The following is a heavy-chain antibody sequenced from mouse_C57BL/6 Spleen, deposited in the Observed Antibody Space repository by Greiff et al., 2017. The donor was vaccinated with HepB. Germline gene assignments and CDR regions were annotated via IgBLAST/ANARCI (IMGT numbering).Heavy chain of an antibody. CDR2: ISSGGSYT. D-gene: IGHD4-1*01. CDR1: GFTFSSYG. CDR3: AREGLGRWFAY. V-gene: IGHV5-6*01. J-gene: IGHJ3*01. Sequence: EVKLQESGGDLVKPGGSLKLSCAASGFTFSSYGMSWVRQTPDKRLEWVATISSGGSYTYYPDSVKGRFTISRDNAKNTLYLQMSSLKSEDTAMYYCAREGLGRWFAYWGQGTLVTVSA.